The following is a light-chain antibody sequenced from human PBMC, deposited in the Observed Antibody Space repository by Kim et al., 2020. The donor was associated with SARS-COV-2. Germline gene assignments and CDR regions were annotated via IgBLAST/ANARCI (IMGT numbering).Light chain of an antibody. V-gene: IGKV3-20*01. CDR3: QQYETSPWT. CDR2: DAS. J-gene: IGKJ1*01. Sequence: EIVLTQSPGTLSLSPGKRATLSCRASQTISSSYLAWYQQKHDQAPRLLIYDASSRATAIPVRFSGSGSGTDFTLTISSLEPEDFAVYSCQQYETSPWTFGQGTKVDIK. CDR1: QTISSSY.